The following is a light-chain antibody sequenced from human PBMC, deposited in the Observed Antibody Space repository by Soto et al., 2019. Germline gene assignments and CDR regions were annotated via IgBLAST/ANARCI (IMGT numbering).Light chain of an antibody. Sequence: QSVLTQPPSVSGAPGQRVTISCTGSSSNIGAGYDVHWYQQLPGTAPKLLIYGNSNRPSGVPDRFSGSKSVTSASLAITGLQAEDEADYYCQSYDSSLSVVFVGGTKLTVL. CDR2: GNS. CDR3: QSYDSSLSVV. J-gene: IGLJ2*01. V-gene: IGLV1-40*01. CDR1: SSNIGAGYD.